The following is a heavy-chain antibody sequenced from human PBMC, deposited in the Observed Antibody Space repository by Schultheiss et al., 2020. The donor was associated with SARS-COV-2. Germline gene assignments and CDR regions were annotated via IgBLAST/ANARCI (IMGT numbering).Heavy chain of an antibody. V-gene: IGHV4-61*01. CDR1: GDSVNSGSYY. J-gene: IGHJ3*02. CDR3: ARNRYSSGWYGGDAFDI. D-gene: IGHD6-19*01. CDR2: IYYTGST. Sequence: SETLSLTCTVSGDSVNSGSYYWSWIRQPPGKGLEWIGYIYYTGSTNYNPSLKSRVTISVDTSKNQFSLKLSSVTAADTAVYYCARNRYSSGWYGGDAFDIWGQGTMVTVSS.